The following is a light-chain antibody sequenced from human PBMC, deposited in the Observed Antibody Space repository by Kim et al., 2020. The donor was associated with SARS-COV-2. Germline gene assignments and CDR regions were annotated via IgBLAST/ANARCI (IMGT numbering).Light chain of an antibody. V-gene: IGKV1-12*01. CDR1: QGISDW. J-gene: IGKJ2*01. CDR3: QQADTFPYT. CDR2: GAS. Sequence: DIQMTQSPSSMSASVGDTVTITCRASQGISDWLAWYQQTPGKAPLLLIYGASSLQSGVPSRFSGSGSGTHFTLTITNLQPEDFATYYCQQADTFPYTIGPGTKLEI.